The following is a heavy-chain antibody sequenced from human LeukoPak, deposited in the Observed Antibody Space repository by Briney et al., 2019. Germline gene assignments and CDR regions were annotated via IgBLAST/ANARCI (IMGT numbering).Heavy chain of an antibody. CDR1: GFTFSDYY. Sequence: GGSLRLSCAASGFTFSDYYMSWIRQAPGKGLEWVSYISSSGSTIYYADSVKGRFTISKDNAKNSLYLQMNSLRAEDTAVYYCARDNFVVVPAAIGDYYMDVWGKGTTVTVSS. D-gene: IGHD2-2*02. CDR3: ARDNFVVVPAAIGDYYMDV. V-gene: IGHV3-11*04. J-gene: IGHJ6*03. CDR2: ISSSGSTI.